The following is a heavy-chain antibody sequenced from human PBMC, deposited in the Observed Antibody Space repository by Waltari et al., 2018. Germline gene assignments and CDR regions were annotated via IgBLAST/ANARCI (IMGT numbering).Heavy chain of an antibody. V-gene: IGHV3-74*01. CDR1: GFNFSTYW. J-gene: IGHJ4*02. Sequence: EVLLVESGGGLVQPGGSLRLSCAASGFNFSTYWMHWVRQAPGKGLLWVSRIRGDGTSTDYADSVKGRLTISRDNAKNTLFLQMDSLRAEDTAVYYCASGIQLSSWGGQGTLVSVSS. CDR3: ASGIQLSSW. D-gene: IGHD5-18*01. CDR2: IRGDGTST.